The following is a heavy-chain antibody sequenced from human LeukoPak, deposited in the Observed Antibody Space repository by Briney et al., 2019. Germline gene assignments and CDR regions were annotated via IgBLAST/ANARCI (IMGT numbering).Heavy chain of an antibody. CDR1: GGSISSHY. CDR2: VYYSRST. D-gene: IGHD2-21*01. Sequence: SETLSLTCTVSGGSISSHYWSWIRQPPGKGLEWIGYVYYSRSTNYNASLKSRVTISVDTSKNQFSLKLSSVTAADTAVYYCARVSAGVVAFDIWGQGTMVTVSS. J-gene: IGHJ3*02. V-gene: IGHV4-59*11. CDR3: ARVSAGVVAFDI.